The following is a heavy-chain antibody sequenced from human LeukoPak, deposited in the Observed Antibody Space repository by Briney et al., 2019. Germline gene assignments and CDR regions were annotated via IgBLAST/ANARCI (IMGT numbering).Heavy chain of an antibody. V-gene: IGHV3-30*18. D-gene: IGHD3-16*01. J-gene: IGHJ1*01. CDR3: AKLTPERSRYFQH. Sequence: GGSLRLSCAASGFTFSSYGMHWVHQAPGKGLEWVAVISYDGSNKYYADSVKGRFTISRDNSKNTLYLQMNSLRAEDTAVYYCAKLTPERSRYFQHWGQGTLVTVSS. CDR1: GFTFSSYG. CDR2: ISYDGSNK.